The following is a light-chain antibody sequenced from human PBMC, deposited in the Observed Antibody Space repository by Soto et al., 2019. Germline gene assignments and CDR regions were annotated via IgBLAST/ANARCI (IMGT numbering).Light chain of an antibody. CDR3: QQSYRSPYT. V-gene: IGKV1-39*01. CDR2: VAS. CDR1: QSISTY. J-gene: IGKJ2*01. Sequence: DIQMSQSPSSLSASVGDRVTITCRASQSISTYLNWYQQKPGKSAKFLIYVASTLQSGVPSRFSGSGSGTDFTLTITSLQPEAFAIYYCQQSYRSPYTFGQGTKLEVK.